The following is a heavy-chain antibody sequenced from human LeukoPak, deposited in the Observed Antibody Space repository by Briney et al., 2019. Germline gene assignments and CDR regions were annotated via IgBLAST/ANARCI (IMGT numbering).Heavy chain of an antibody. J-gene: IGHJ6*02. Sequence: PGGSLRLSCAASRFTFRSYGMHWVRQAPGKGLMWVSRINTDGSSTSCADSVKGRFTISRDNTKNTLYLEMNSLRAEDTAVYYCARGNYHAMDVWGQGTTVTVSS. CDR3: ARGNYHAMDV. V-gene: IGHV3-74*01. D-gene: IGHD5-24*01. CDR2: INTDGSST. CDR1: RFTFRSYG.